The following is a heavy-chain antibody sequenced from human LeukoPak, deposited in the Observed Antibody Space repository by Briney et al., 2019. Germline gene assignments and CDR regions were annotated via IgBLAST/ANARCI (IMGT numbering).Heavy chain of an antibody. Sequence: SETLSLTCTVSGGSISSYYWSWIRQPPGKGLEWIGYIYYSGSTNYNPSLKSRVTISVDTSKNQFSLKLSSVTAADTAVYYCARGLKSSHGYFQHWGQGTLVTVSS. CDR2: IYYSGST. CDR1: GGSISSYY. J-gene: IGHJ1*01. V-gene: IGHV4-59*12. CDR3: ARGLKSSHGYFQH.